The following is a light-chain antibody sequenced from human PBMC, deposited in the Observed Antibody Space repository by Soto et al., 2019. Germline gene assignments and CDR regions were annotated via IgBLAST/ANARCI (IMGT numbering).Light chain of an antibody. Sequence: DIQLTQSPSALSASAGDRVTITCRASQYINNWLAWYQQKPGKAPQLLIYDVSTFESGDPSRFSGSGSGTEFTLTMSRLQPDDSATYYCQQYDTYPRTFGQGTKVEF. CDR1: QYINNW. CDR3: QQYDTYPRT. V-gene: IGKV1-5*01. CDR2: DVS. J-gene: IGKJ1*01.